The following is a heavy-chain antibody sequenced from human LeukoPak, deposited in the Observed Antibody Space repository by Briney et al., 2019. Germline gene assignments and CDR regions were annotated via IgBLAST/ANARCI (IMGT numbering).Heavy chain of an antibody. CDR2: IYSGDNT. D-gene: IGHD3-16*01. J-gene: IGHJ4*02. V-gene: IGHV3-53*01. CDR3: AKDLGNVDYFDY. Sequence: AGGSLRLSCAASGFTVSSNYMSWVRQAPGKGLEWVSVIYSGDNTYYADSVKGRFTISRDNSKNTLYLQMNSLRAEDTAVYYCAKDLGNVDYFDYWGQGTLVTVSS. CDR1: GFTVSSNY.